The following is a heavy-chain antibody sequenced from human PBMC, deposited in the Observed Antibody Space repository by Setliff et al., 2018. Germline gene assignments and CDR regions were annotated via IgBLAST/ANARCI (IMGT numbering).Heavy chain of an antibody. CDR2: INNYNFNT. CDR1: GFTFTNYG. Sequence: ASVKVSCKASGFTFTNYGITWVRQAPGQGLEWMGWINNYNFNTNYPQKFLGRVTMTTDTSTSTASMELRSLRSDDTAVYYCAGINFYVPNGYYYASDFWGQGTLVTVSS. CDR3: AGINFYVPNGYYYASDF. D-gene: IGHD3-22*01. V-gene: IGHV1-18*01. J-gene: IGHJ4*02.